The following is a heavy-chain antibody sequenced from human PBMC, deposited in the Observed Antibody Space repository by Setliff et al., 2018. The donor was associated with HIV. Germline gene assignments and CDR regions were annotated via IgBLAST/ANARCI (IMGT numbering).Heavy chain of an antibody. D-gene: IGHD5-12*01. CDR2: TYNSGYS. Sequence: SETLSLTCKVSGAPISSYYWNWIRQPPGKGLEWIGYTYNSGYSNSKPSLKSRVTISLDTSKNQFSLKLSSVTAADTAVYYCARGDGYRANDAYYDTGMDVWGQGITVTVSS. J-gene: IGHJ6*02. CDR1: GAPISSYY. V-gene: IGHV4-59*01. CDR3: ARGDGYRANDAYYDTGMDV.